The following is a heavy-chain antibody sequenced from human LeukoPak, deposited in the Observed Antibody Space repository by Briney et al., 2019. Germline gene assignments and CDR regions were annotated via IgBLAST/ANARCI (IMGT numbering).Heavy chain of an antibody. CDR1: GYTFTSYA. J-gene: IGHJ3*02. CDR3: ARDSGYSSSLEAFDI. D-gene: IGHD6-13*01. Sequence: ASVKVSCKASGYTFTSYAMHWVRQAPGQRLEWMGWINAGNGNTKYSQEFQGRVTITRDTSASTAYMELSRLRSEDMAVYYCARDSGYSSSLEAFDIWGQGTMVTVSS. CDR2: INAGNGNT. V-gene: IGHV1-3*03.